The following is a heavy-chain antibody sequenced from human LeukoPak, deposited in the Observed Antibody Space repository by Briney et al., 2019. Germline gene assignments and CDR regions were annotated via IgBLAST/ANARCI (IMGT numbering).Heavy chain of an antibody. D-gene: IGHD3/OR15-3a*01. Sequence: GGSLRLSCAASGFSVNSNYMSWVRQAPGKGLEWVSVIYSSGSTYYADSVKGRFTISRDNSKNTLHLQMNTLRAEDTAVYYCARDWDWYKAFDYWGQGTLVTVSS. V-gene: IGHV3-53*01. J-gene: IGHJ4*02. CDR1: GFSVNSNY. CDR3: ARDWDWYKAFDY. CDR2: IYSSGST.